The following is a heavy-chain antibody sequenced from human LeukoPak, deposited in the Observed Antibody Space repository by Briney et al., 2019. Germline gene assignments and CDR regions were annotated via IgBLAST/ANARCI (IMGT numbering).Heavy chain of an antibody. J-gene: IGHJ6*03. D-gene: IGHD1-20*01. CDR1: GGSFSGYY. V-gene: IGHV4-34*01. CDR2: INHSGST. Sequence: SETLSLTCAVYGGSFSGYYWSWIRQPPGKGLEWIGEINHSGSTNYNPSLKSRVTISVDTSKNQFSLRLSSVTAADTAVYYCARYRITGTTGYYYYMDVWGKGTTVTISS. CDR3: ARYRITGTTGYYYYMDV.